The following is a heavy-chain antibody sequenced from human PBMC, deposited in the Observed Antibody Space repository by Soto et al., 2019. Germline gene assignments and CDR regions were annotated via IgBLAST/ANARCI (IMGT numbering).Heavy chain of an antibody. CDR2: ISGSDGST. CDR3: AKSSTSSSWYGY. D-gene: IGHD6-13*01. J-gene: IGHJ4*02. V-gene: IGHV3-23*01. Sequence: WGSLRLSCAASGFTFSSYAMSWVRQAPGKGLEWVSAISGSDGSTYYADSVKGRFTISRDNSKNTLYLQMNSLRAEDTAVYYCAKSSTSSSWYGYWGQGTLVTVSS. CDR1: GFTFSSYA.